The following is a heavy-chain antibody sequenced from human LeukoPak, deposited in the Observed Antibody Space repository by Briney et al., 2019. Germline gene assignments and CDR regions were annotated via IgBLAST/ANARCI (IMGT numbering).Heavy chain of an antibody. D-gene: IGHD3-10*01. CDR3: ARGGQGEDSDY. V-gene: IGHV3-53*01. Sequence: PGGSLTLSCAASGFTVSSNYMSWVRQAPGKGLEWVSVIYSGGSTYYADSVKGRFTISRDNSKNTLYLQMNSLRAEDTAVYYCARGGQGEDSDYWGQGTLVTVSS. CDR2: IYSGGST. CDR1: GFTVSSNY. J-gene: IGHJ4*02.